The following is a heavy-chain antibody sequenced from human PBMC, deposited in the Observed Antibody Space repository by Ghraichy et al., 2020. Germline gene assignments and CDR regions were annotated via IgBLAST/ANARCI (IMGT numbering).Heavy chain of an antibody. CDR2: SRNKARSYTT. CDR1: GFIFSDHY. D-gene: IGHD4-17*01. J-gene: IGHJ3*02. CDR3: GRDPATSDGDRAWGAFDI. V-gene: IGHV3-72*01. Sequence: GGSLRLSCAVSGFIFSDHYMDWVRQAPGKGLEWVGRSRNKARSYTTEYAASVKGRFTISRDNAENLLYLQMNSLRPEDTAVYYCGRDPATSDGDRAWGAFDIWGQGTVVAVSS.